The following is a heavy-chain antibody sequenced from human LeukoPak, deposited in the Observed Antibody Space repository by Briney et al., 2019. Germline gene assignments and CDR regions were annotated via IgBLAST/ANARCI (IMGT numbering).Heavy chain of an antibody. Sequence: SVKVSCKASGGTFSSYAISWVRQAPGQGLEWMGGIIPIFGTANYAQKFQGRVTITADESTSTAYMELSSLRSEDTAVYYCARGDPTMVRGVATFDYWGQGTLVTASS. J-gene: IGHJ4*02. CDR3: ARGDPTMVRGVATFDY. D-gene: IGHD3-10*01. CDR2: IIPIFGTA. CDR1: GGTFSSYA. V-gene: IGHV1-69*01.